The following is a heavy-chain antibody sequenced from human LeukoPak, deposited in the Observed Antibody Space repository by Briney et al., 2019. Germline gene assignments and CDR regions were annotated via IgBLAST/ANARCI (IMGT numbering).Heavy chain of an antibody. Sequence: PSETLSLTCAVYGGSFSGYYWSWIRQPPGKGLEWIGEINHSGSTNYNPSLKSRVTISVDTSKNQFSLKLSSVTAADTAVYYCARGLSRSSSWHPQRDYWGQGTLVTVSS. CDR1: GGSFSGYY. V-gene: IGHV4-34*01. J-gene: IGHJ4*02. CDR2: INHSGST. D-gene: IGHD6-13*01. CDR3: ARGLSRSSSWHPQRDY.